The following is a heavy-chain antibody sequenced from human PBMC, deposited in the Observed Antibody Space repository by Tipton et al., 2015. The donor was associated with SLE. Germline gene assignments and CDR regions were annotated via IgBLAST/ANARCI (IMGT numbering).Heavy chain of an antibody. J-gene: IGHJ4*02. V-gene: IGHV1-69*05. Sequence: QSGPEVKKPGSSVKVSCKASGGTFSSYAISWVRQAPGQGLEWMGGIIPIFGTANYAQKFQGRVTITTDESTSTAYMELSSLRSEDPAVYYGAEATPIAEAGIDFDSGGKEPLVPVSS. CDR3: AEATPIAEAGIDFDS. CDR1: GGTFSSYA. D-gene: IGHD6-13*01. CDR2: IIPIFGTA.